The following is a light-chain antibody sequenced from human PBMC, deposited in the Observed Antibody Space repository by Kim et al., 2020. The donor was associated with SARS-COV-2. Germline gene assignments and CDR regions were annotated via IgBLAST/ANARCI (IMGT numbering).Light chain of an antibody. CDR2: QDS. V-gene: IGLV3-1*01. J-gene: IGLJ3*02. Sequence: VSPGQTASITCSGEKLGDKYACWYQQKPGQSPVLVIYQDSKRASGIPERFSGSNSGNTATLTISGTQAMDEADYYCQAWDSSNWVFGGGTQLTVL. CDR1: KLGDKY. CDR3: QAWDSSNWV.